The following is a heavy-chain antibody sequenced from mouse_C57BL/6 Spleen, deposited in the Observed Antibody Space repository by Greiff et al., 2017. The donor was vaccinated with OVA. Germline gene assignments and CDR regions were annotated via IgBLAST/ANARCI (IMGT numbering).Heavy chain of an antibody. J-gene: IGHJ3*01. CDR1: GFTFTDYY. CDR3: VKVHSNRFAY. CDR2: IRNKANGYTT. V-gene: IGHV7-4*01. Sequence: EVKLMESGGGLVQPGASLRLSCAASGFTFTDYYMSWVRQPPGKAPEWLALIRNKANGYTTASTASFKGRFTISRDNSQNIRHRQMNTLRAEDSATYYCVKVHSNRFAYWGQGTLVTVSA. D-gene: IGHD2-5*01.